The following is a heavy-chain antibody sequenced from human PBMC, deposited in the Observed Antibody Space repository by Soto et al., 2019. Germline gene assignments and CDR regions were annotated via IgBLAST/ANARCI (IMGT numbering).Heavy chain of an antibody. CDR2: ISSSSSTI. CDR1: GFTFSSYS. CDR3: ARERYSGYNDYYFDY. V-gene: IGHV3-48*01. D-gene: IGHD5-12*01. Sequence: EVQLVESGGGLVQPGGSLRLSCAASGFTFSSYSMNWVRQAPGKGLEWVSYISSSSSTIYYADSVKGRFTISRDNAKNSLYLQMNSLRAEDTAVYYCARERYSGYNDYYFDYWGQGTLVTVSS. J-gene: IGHJ4*02.